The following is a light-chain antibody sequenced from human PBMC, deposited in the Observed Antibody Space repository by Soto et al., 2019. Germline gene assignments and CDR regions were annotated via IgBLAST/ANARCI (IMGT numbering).Light chain of an antibody. V-gene: IGKV1-12*01. CDR2: GAS. CDR3: QQAHSFPLT. Sequence: DIQMTQSPPSVSASVGDRVTITCRATQAIGSWLAWYQQKPGKAPKLLIYGASSLQSGVPSRFSGRGSGTDFTLTISSLQPEDFATYYCQQAHSFPLTFGGGTKVEIK. CDR1: QAIGSW. J-gene: IGKJ4*01.